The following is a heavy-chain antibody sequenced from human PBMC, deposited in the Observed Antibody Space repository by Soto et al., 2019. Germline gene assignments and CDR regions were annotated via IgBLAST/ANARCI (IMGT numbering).Heavy chain of an antibody. J-gene: IGHJ5*02. V-gene: IGHV4-4*07. CDR2: IYTSGST. D-gene: IGHD3-22*01. CDR1: GGSISSYY. CDR3: ARDQRSYYDSSVDWFDP. Sequence: PSETLSLTCTVSGGSISSYYWSWIRQPAGKGLEWIGRIYTSGSTNYNPSLKSRVTMSVDTSKNQFSLKLSSVTAAYTAVYYCARDQRSYYDSSVDWFDPWGQGTLVTVSS.